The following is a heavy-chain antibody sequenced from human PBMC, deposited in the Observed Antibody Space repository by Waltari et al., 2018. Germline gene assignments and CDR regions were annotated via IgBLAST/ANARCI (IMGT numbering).Heavy chain of an antibody. CDR2: ISYNGRNK. J-gene: IGHJ6*02. CDR3: ARDYCDRTNCHGMDV. D-gene: IGHD3-22*01. CDR1: EFTFSSYA. V-gene: IGHV3-30*04. Sequence: QVQLVASGGGVVQPGRSLRLSCAASEFTFSSYAMHWVRQAPGKGLEWVAVISYNGRNKYYVDSVKGRFTISRDNSKKMLYLQMNNLRAEDTAVYYCARDYCDRTNCHGMDVWGQGTTVTVSS.